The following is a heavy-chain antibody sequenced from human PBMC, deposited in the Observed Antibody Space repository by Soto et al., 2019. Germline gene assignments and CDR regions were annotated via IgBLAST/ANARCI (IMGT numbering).Heavy chain of an antibody. CDR2: IFYSGST. Sequence: HVQLQESGPGLVKPSETLSLTCTVSGDSLSGYYWSWIRQPPGKGLEWIGYIFYSGSTNYNPSLKSRVTLSIHTSKNQFSLMLSSVTAADTDVYYCAGGAGGTWGQGPLVTVSS. J-gene: IGHJ4*02. CDR1: GDSLSGYY. CDR3: AGGAGGT. D-gene: IGHD1-1*01. V-gene: IGHV4-59*01.